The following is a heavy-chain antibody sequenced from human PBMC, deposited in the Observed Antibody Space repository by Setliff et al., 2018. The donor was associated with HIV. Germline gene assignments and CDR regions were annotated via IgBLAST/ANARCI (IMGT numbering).Heavy chain of an antibody. D-gene: IGHD6-6*01. V-gene: IGHV4-61*01. J-gene: IGHJ3*02. CDR1: GVSVRSGSYY. CDR3: ARVSSDAFDI. Sequence: SETLSLTCAVSGVSVRSGSYYWSWIRQPPGKGLEWIGYLYYTDNTNYNPSLKSRVTISVDTSKNQFSLKLSSVTVADTAVYYCARVSSDAFDIWGQGTVVTVSS. CDR2: LYYTDNT.